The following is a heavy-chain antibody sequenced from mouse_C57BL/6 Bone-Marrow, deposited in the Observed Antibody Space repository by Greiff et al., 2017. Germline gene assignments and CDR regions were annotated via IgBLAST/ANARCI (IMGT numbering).Heavy chain of an antibody. Sequence: QVQLKQSGAELVRPGASVTLSCKASGYTFTDYEMHWVKQTPVHGLEWIGAIDPETGGTAYNQKFKGKAILTADKSSSTAYMELRSLTSEDSAVYYCTPPYYYGSSYEAYWGQGTLVTVSA. CDR1: GYTFTDYE. CDR3: TPPYYYGSSYEAY. V-gene: IGHV1-15*01. D-gene: IGHD1-1*01. CDR2: IDPETGGT. J-gene: IGHJ3*01.